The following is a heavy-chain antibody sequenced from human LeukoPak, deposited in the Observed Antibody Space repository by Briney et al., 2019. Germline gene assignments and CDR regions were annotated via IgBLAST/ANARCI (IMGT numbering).Heavy chain of an antibody. V-gene: IGHV4-39*01. CDR2: IYYSGST. Sequence: SETLSLTCSVSGGSINSDYWGWIRQPPGKGLEWIGSIYYSGSTYYNPSLKSRVTISVDTSKNQFSLKLSSVTAADTAVYYCASLKSDCGDYTGYPDYWGQGTLVTVSS. D-gene: IGHD4-17*01. CDR1: GGSINSDY. J-gene: IGHJ4*02. CDR3: ASLKSDCGDYTGYPDY.